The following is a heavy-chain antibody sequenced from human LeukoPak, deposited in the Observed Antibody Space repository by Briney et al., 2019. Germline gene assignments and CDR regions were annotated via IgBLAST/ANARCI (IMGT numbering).Heavy chain of an antibody. CDR1: GFTFSDYY. D-gene: IGHD2-2*01. J-gene: IGHJ6*04. CDR2: ISSSSSYT. V-gene: IGHV3-11*06. CDR3: ARVGYCSSTSCYERDYYYYGMDV. Sequence: PGGSLRLSCAASGFTFSDYYMSWIRQAPGKGLEWVSYISSSSSYTNYADSVKGRFTISRDNAKNSLYLQMNSLRAEDTAVYYCARVGYCSSTSCYERDYYYYGMDVWSKGTTVTVSS.